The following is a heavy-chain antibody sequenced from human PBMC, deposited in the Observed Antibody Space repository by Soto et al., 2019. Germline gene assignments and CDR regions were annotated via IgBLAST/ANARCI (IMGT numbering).Heavy chain of an antibody. Sequence: EVQLLESGGGLVQPGGSLRLSCAASGFTFNNYAMTWVRQAPGKGLEWVSAISGGGDTTSYADSVKCRFTGSRDGSKNTLYLQMISLRAEDTALYYCAKGRGGSGSLTPRVDFWGQGTLVTVSS. CDR1: GFTFNNYA. D-gene: IGHD3-10*01. J-gene: IGHJ4*02. CDR2: ISGGGDTT. CDR3: AKGRGGSGSLTPRVDF. V-gene: IGHV3-23*01.